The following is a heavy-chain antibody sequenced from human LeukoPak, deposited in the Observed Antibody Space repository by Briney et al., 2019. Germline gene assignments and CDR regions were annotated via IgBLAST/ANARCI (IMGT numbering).Heavy chain of an antibody. CDR1: GYTFTGYY. J-gene: IGHJ4*02. CDR3: ARVITMVRGVTRYYFDY. Sequence: ASVKVSCKASGYTFTGYYMHLVRQAPGQGLEWMGWINPNSGGTNYAQKFQGRVTMTRDTSIGTAYMELSRLRSDDTAVYYCARVITMVRGVTRYYFDYWGQGTLVTVSS. D-gene: IGHD3-10*01. CDR2: INPNSGGT. V-gene: IGHV1-2*02.